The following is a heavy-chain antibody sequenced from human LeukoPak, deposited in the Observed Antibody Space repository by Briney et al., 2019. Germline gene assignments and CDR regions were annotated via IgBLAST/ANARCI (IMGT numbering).Heavy chain of an antibody. V-gene: IGHV3-30*04. D-gene: IGHD3-10*01. Sequence: GGSLRLSCVASGFTFRSYAMHWVRQAPGKGLEWVAVISYDGSNKYYADSVKGRFTISRDNSKNTLYLQMNSLRAEDTAVYYCARDPGILWFEEEGYFDYWGQGTLVTVSS. CDR1: GFTFRSYA. J-gene: IGHJ4*02. CDR3: ARDPGILWFEEEGYFDY. CDR2: ISYDGSNK.